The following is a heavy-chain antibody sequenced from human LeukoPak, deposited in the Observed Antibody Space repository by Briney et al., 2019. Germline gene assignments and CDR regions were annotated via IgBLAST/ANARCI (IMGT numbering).Heavy chain of an antibody. CDR1: GFTVSSNY. J-gene: IGHJ5*02. Sequence: PGGSLRLSCAASGFTVSSNYMSWVRQAPGRGLEWVAIIYSGGSTYYADSVKGRFTVSRDSARYSLHLQINSLRGEDTAVYYCTRDAASGTNWFDPWGQGTLVTVSS. CDR2: IYSGGST. V-gene: IGHV3-66*01. D-gene: IGHD3-3*01. CDR3: TRDAASGTNWFDP.